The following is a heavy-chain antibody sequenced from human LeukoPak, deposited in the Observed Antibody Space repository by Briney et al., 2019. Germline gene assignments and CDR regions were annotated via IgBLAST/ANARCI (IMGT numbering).Heavy chain of an antibody. CDR2: INSDGSST. CDR1: GFTFSSYW. V-gene: IGHV3-74*01. CDR3: ARSRNFWSGYYKGMDV. D-gene: IGHD3-3*01. J-gene: IGHJ6*02. Sequence: GGSLRLSCAASGFTFSSYWMHWLRQAPGKGLVWDSRINSDGSSTSYADSMKGRFTISRDNAKNTLYLQMNSLRAEDTAVYYCARSRNFWSGYYKGMDVWGQGTTVTVSS.